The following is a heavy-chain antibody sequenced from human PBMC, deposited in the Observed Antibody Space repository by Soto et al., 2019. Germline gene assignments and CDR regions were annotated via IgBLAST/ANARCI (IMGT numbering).Heavy chain of an antibody. CDR3: ARGGISGLLPDY. CDR2: ISSSGSTI. D-gene: IGHD2-15*01. CDR1: GFTFSSYE. Sequence: GGSLRLSCAASGFTFSSYEMNWVRQAPGKGLEWVSYISSSGSTIYYADSVKGRFTISRDNAKNSLYLQMNSLRAEDTAVYYCARGGISGLLPDYWGQGTLVTVYS. V-gene: IGHV3-48*03. J-gene: IGHJ4*02.